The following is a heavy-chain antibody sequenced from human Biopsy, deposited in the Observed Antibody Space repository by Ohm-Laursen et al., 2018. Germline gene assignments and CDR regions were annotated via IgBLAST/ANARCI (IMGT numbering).Heavy chain of an antibody. J-gene: IGHJ3*02. Sequence: GTLSLTCTVSGGSMSSYYWTWIRQPPGKGLEWIGYIYNSGSTNYNPSLKSRVTISVAVDTSKSQFSLRLSSVTAADTAMYYCAKGEAGVYDALDIWGQGTMVIVSS. CDR3: AKGEAGVYDALDI. V-gene: IGHV4-59*01. CDR1: GGSMSSYY. D-gene: IGHD5/OR15-5a*01. CDR2: IYNSGST.